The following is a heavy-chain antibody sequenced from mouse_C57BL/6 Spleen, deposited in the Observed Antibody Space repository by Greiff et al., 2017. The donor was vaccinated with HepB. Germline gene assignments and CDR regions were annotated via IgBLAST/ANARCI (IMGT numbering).Heavy chain of an antibody. J-gene: IGHJ1*03. V-gene: IGHV1-53*01. CDR1: GYTFTSYW. Sequence: QVQLKQPGTELVKPGASVKLSCKASGYTFTSYWMHWVKQRPGQGLEWIGNINPSNGGTNYNEKFKSKATLTVDKSSSTAYMQLSSLTSEDSAVYYCARVTTVVEWYFDVWGTGTTVTVSS. CDR2: INPSNGGT. CDR3: ARVTTVVEWYFDV. D-gene: IGHD1-1*01.